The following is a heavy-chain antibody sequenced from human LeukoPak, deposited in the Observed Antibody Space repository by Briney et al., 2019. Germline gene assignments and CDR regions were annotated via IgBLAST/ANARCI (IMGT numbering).Heavy chain of an antibody. Sequence: SETLSLTCTVSGGSISSYYWSWIRQPPGKGLEWIGYIYYSGSTNYNPSLKSRVTISVDTSKNQFSLELSSVTAADTAVYYCAREPGTAMVGYYFDYWGQGTLVTVSS. V-gene: IGHV4-59*01. CDR3: AREPGTAMVGYYFDY. J-gene: IGHJ4*02. CDR2: IYYSGST. CDR1: GGSISSYY. D-gene: IGHD5-18*01.